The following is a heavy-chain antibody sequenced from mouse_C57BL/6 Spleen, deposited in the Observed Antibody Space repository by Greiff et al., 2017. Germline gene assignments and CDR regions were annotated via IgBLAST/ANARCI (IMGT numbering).Heavy chain of an antibody. V-gene: IGHV1-64*01. CDR2: IHPNSGST. J-gene: IGHJ1*03. D-gene: IGHD2-2*01. CDR3: AAYGYDRYFDV. CDR1: GYTFTSYW. Sequence: VQLQQSGAELVKPGASVKLSCKASGYTFTSYWMHWVKQRPGQGLEWIGMIHPNSGSTNYNEKFKSKATLTVDKSSSTAYMQLSSLTSEDSAVYYCAAYGYDRYFDVWGTGTTVTVSS.